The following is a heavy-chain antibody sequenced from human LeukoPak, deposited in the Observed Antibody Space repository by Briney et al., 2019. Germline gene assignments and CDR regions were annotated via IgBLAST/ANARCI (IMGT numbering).Heavy chain of an antibody. CDR1: GVSVSSNTVA. CDR3: ARDRPGSYLWFDP. Sequence: SRTLSLTCAISGVSVSSNTVAWDWIRPSPWRGLGWVGRTYYRAKWYTDSAVSVKSRITINPDTSKNQCSLQLNSVAPEDTAVYYCARDRPGSYLWFDPWGQGTLVTVSS. J-gene: IGHJ5*02. CDR2: TYYRAKWYT. V-gene: IGHV6-1*01. D-gene: IGHD3-10*01.